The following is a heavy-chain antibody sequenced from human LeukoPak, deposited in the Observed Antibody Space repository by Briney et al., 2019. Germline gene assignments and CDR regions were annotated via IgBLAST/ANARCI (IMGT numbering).Heavy chain of an antibody. V-gene: IGHV3-11*04. J-gene: IGHJ4*02. Sequence: NPGGSLRLSCAASGFTFSDYYMSWIRQAPGKGLEWVSYISTSGSTIYYADSVKGRFTISRDNAKNSLYLQMNSLRAEDTAVYYCARGSRFGEFGLDYWGQGTLVTVSS. CDR1: GFTFSDYY. CDR3: ARGSRFGEFGLDY. D-gene: IGHD3-10*01. CDR2: ISTSGSTI.